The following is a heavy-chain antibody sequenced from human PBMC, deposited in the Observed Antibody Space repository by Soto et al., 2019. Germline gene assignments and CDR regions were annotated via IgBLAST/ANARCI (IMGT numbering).Heavy chain of an antibody. CDR1: GGTFSSYA. CDR3: ARVTVAGDPGYYGMDV. D-gene: IGHD6-19*01. J-gene: IGHJ6*02. V-gene: IGHV1-69*13. Sequence: GASVKVSCKASGGTFSSYAISWVRQAPGQGLEWMGGIIPIFGTANYAQKFQGRVTITADESTSTAYMELSSLRSEDTAVYYCARVTVAGDPGYYGMDVWGQGTTGTVSS. CDR2: IIPIFGTA.